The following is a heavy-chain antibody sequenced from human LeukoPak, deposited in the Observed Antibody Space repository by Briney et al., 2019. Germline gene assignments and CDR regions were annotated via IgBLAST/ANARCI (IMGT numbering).Heavy chain of an antibody. Sequence: ASVKVSCKASGYTFTSYGISWVRQAPGQGLEWMGWISAYNGNTNYAQKLQGGVTMTTDTSTSTAYMELRSLRSNDTAVYYCARDEDGDYVWLIYYYYYGMDVWGQGTTVTVSS. J-gene: IGHJ6*02. CDR1: GYTFTSYG. CDR2: ISAYNGNT. CDR3: ARDEDGDYVWLIYYYYYGMDV. V-gene: IGHV1-18*01. D-gene: IGHD4-17*01.